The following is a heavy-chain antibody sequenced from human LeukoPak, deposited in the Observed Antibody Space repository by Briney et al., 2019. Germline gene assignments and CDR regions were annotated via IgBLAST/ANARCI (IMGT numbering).Heavy chain of an antibody. D-gene: IGHD4-17*01. J-gene: IGHJ4*02. CDR3: ARVVDHDYGDYYLDY. CDR2: IYSGGST. Sequence: GGSLRLSCAASGFTVGSNDMSWVRQAPGKGLECISVIYSGGSTDYADSVKGRLTISRDNSKNTLYLQMNSLRAEDTAVYYCARVVDHDYGDYYLDYWGQGTLVTVSS. CDR1: GFTVGSND. V-gene: IGHV3-53*01.